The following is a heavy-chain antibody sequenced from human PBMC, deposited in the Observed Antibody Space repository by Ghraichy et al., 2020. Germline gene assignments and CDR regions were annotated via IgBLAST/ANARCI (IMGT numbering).Heavy chain of an antibody. CDR1: GFTFSGYW. J-gene: IGHJ4*02. CDR3: ARASCGGDCGY. D-gene: IGHD2-21*01. CDR2: INQDGSEK. Sequence: GSLRLSCVDSGFTFSGYWMSWVRQAPGKGLEWVANINQDGSEKFYAGSVKGRFSISRDNARSSLFLQMNSLRVEDTAVYYCARASCGGDCGYWGQGTLVTVSS. V-gene: IGHV3-7*01.